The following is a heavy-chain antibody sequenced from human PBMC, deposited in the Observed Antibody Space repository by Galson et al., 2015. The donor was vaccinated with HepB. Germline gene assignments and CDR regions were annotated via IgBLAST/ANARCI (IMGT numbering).Heavy chain of an antibody. D-gene: IGHD6-19*01. V-gene: IGHV1-46*03. CDR1: GYTFTGYY. J-gene: IGHJ3*02. CDR3: ARPDIAVAGTDAFDI. CDR2: INPSGGST. Sequence: SVKVSCKASGYTFTGYYMHWVRQAPGQGLEWMGIINPSGGSTSYAQKFQGRVTMTRDTSTSTVYMELSSLRSEDTAVYYCARPDIAVAGTDAFDIWGQGTMVTVSS.